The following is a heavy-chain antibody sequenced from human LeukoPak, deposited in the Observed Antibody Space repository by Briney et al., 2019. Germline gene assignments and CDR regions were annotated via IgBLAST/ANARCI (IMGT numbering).Heavy chain of an antibody. J-gene: IGHJ4*02. CDR3: ARSRDYDSSGYYYGGFFDY. V-gene: IGHV1-69*05. CDR1: GGTFSSYA. Sequence: SVKVSCKASGGTFSSYAISWVRQAPGQGLEWMGGIIPIFGTANYAQKFQGRVTITTDESTSTAYMELSSPRSEDTAVYYCARSRDYDSSGYYYGGFFDYWGQGTLVTVSS. D-gene: IGHD3-22*01. CDR2: IIPIFGTA.